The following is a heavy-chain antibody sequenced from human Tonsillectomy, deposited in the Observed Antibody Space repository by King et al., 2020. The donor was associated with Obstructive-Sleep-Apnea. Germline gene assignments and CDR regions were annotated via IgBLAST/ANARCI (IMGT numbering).Heavy chain of an antibody. CDR2: INPNSGGT. J-gene: IGHJ6*02. Sequence: VQLVESGAEVKKPGASVKVSCKASGYTFTGYYMHWVRQAPGQGLEWMGWINPNSGGTNYAQKFQGGVTMTRDTSISTAYMELSRLRSDDTAVYYCARERLGGTGTTYYYYGMDVWGQGTTVTVSS. CDR1: GYTFTGYY. V-gene: IGHV1-2*02. CDR3: ARERLGGTGTTYYYYGMDV. D-gene: IGHD1-1*01.